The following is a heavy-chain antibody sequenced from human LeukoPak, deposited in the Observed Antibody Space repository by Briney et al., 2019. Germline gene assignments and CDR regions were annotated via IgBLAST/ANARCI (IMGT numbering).Heavy chain of an antibody. V-gene: IGHV3-33*08. CDR2: IWYDGSNK. CDR3: ARSRHGVVPAASHNRYYYYYMDV. D-gene: IGHD2-2*01. J-gene: IGHJ6*03. CDR1: GFTVSSYG. Sequence: PGGSLRLSCAASGFTVSSYGMHWVRQAPGKGLEWVAVIWYDGSNKYYADSVKGRFTISRDNSKNTLYLQMNSLRAEDTAVYYCARSRHGVVPAASHNRYYYYYMDVWGKGTTVTVSS.